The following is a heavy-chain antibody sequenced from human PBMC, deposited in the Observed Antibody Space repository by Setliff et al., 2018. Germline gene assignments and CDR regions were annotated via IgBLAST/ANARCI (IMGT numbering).Heavy chain of an antibody. Sequence: GASVKVSCKASGGTFSSYAISWVRQAPGQGLEWMGGIIPILGIANYAQKFQGRVTITADESTSTAYMELISLRSEDTAVYYCASHYGSDTGPYYFDYWGQGTLVTVSS. J-gene: IGHJ4*02. CDR2: IIPILGIA. CDR1: GGTFSSYA. CDR3: ASHYGSDTGPYYFDY. D-gene: IGHD3-10*01. V-gene: IGHV1-69*10.